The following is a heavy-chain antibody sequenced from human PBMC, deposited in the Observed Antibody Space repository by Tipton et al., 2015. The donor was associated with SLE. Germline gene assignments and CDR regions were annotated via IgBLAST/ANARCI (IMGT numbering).Heavy chain of an antibody. CDR1: GFTFGDYA. V-gene: IGHV3-23*01. CDR2: INGNGART. Sequence: GSLRLSCTGSGFTFGDYALSWVRQAPGKGLEWVSSINGNGARTYYADSVQGRFTISRDNSQNTVYLQMNSLRAEDTALYYCGSSPERISCYNYWGQGTRVAASS. J-gene: IGHJ4*02. CDR3: GSSPERISCYNY. D-gene: IGHD2-2*02.